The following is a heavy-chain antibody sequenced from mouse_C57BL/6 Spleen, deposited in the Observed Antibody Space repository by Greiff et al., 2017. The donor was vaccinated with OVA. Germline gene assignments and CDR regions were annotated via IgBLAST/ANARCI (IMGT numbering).Heavy chain of an antibody. V-gene: IGHV2-2*01. CDR3: ASFTTVVGDYAMDY. J-gene: IGHJ4*01. CDR1: GFSLTSYG. D-gene: IGHD1-1*01. CDR2: IWSGGST. Sequence: VKLVESGPGLVQPSQSLSITCTVSGFSLTSYGVHWVRQSPGKGLEWLGVIWSGGSTDYNAAFISRLSISKDNSKSQVFFKMNSLQADDTAIYYCASFTTVVGDYAMDYWGQGTSVTVSS.